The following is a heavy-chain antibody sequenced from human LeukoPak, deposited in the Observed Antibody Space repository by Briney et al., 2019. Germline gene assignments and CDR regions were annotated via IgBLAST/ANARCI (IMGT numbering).Heavy chain of an antibody. J-gene: IGHJ4*02. CDR2: ISSSSSYI. CDR1: GFTFSSYS. V-gene: IGHV3-21*04. Sequence: GGSLRLSCAASGFTFSSYSMNWVRQAPGKGLEWVSSISSSSSYIYYADSVKGRFTISRDNSKNTLYVQMNSLKAEDTAVYYCAKEGVIDGGHSVSLYYFDYWGQGTLVTVSS. D-gene: IGHD4-23*01. CDR3: AKEGVIDGGHSVSLYYFDY.